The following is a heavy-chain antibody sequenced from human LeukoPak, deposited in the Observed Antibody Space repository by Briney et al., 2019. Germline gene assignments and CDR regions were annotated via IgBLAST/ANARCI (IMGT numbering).Heavy chain of an antibody. V-gene: IGHV1-69*04. J-gene: IGHJ3*02. CDR3: ARDRGIAYCGGDCAFDI. D-gene: IGHD2-21*02. CDR2: IIPILGIA. CDR1: GGTFSSYA. Sequence: SVKVSCKASGGTFSSYAISWVRQAPGQGFEWMGRIIPILGIANYAQKFQGRVTITADKSTSTAYMELSSLRSEDTAVYYCARDRGIAYCGGDCAFDIWGQGTMVTVSS.